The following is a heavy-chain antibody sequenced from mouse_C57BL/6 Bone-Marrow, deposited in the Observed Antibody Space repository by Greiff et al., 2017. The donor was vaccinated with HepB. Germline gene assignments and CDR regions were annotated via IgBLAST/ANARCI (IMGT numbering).Heavy chain of an antibody. CDR1: GYSITSGYY. J-gene: IGHJ1*03. Sequence: EVHLVESGPGLVKPSQSLSLTCSVTGYSITSGYYWNWIRQFPGNKLEWMGYISYDGSNNYNPSLKNRISITRDTSKNQFFLKLNSVTTEDTATYYCARRVSERDWYFDVWGTGTTVTVSS. CDR2: ISYDGSN. CDR3: ARRVSERDWYFDV. V-gene: IGHV3-6*01.